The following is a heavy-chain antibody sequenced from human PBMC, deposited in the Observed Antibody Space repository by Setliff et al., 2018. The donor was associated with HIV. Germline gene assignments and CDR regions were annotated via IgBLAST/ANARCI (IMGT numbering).Heavy chain of an antibody. CDR3: AGTSGDAYNYEGAFDV. V-gene: IGHV1-69*05. CDR1: GDTFNNYG. D-gene: IGHD5-12*01. CDR2: IIPIFKSA. J-gene: IGHJ3*01. Sequence: SVKVSCKVSGDTFNNYGLNWVRQAPGQGLEWMGGIIPIFKSADYAQKFQGRVTITTDESTSTAYMDLSSLKSEDTAIYHCAGTSGDAYNYEGAFDVWGQGTLVTVSS.